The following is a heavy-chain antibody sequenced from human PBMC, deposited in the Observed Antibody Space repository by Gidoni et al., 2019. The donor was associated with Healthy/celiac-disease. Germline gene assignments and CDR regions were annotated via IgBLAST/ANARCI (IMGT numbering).Heavy chain of an antibody. D-gene: IGHD3-22*01. CDR1: VGSFSSSNW. CDR3: ARVQVVMDPLGAFDI. Sequence: VQLQESGPGLVKPSGTLSLTCAVSVGSFSSSNWWSWVRQPPGKGLEWIGEIYHSGSTNYNPSLKSRVTISVDNSKNQFSLKLSSVTAADTAVYYCARVQVVMDPLGAFDIWGQGTMVTVSS. CDR2: IYHSGST. J-gene: IGHJ3*02. V-gene: IGHV4-4*02.